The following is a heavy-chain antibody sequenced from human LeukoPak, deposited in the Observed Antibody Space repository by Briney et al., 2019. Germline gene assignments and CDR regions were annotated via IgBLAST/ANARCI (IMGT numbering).Heavy chain of an antibody. D-gene: IGHD2/OR15-2a*01. J-gene: IGHJ2*01. CDR1: GGPISSYY. CDR2: IYYSGST. V-gene: IGHV4-59*01. Sequence: SETLSLTCTVSGGPISSYYWSWIRQPPGKGLEWIGYIYYSGSTNYNPSLKSRVTISVDTSKNQFSLKLSSVTAADTAVYYCARDTTIGGLFVLWGRGTLVTVSS. CDR3: ARDTTIGGLFVL.